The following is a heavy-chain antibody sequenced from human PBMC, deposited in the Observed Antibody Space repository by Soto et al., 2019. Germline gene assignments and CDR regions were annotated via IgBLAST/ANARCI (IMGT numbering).Heavy chain of an antibody. D-gene: IGHD2-21*02. J-gene: IGHJ4*02. CDR2: VYNGGRI. V-gene: IGHV4-59*02. CDR1: GGSVSNYF. CDR3: SQGDSKGPVDY. Sequence: SETLSLTCAVSGGSVSNYFWSWIRQTPGKGLEWIGYVYNGGRINYNPSIKSRVAVSVDTSKNHFSLRLTSVNEADTDVYYCSQGDSKGPVDYWGQGTLVTVYS.